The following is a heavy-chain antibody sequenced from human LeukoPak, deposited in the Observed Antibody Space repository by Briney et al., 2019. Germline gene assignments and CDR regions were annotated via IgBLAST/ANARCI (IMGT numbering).Heavy chain of an antibody. V-gene: IGHV3-66*01. CDR3: ARAVAGDDAFDI. CDR1: EFSVGSNY. Sequence: PGGSLRLSCAASEFSVGSNYMTWVRQAPGKGLEWVSLIYSGGSTYYADSVKGRFTISRDNSKNTLYLQMNSLRAEDTAVYYCARAVAGDDAFDIWGQGTMVTVSS. CDR2: IYSGGST. J-gene: IGHJ3*02. D-gene: IGHD6-19*01.